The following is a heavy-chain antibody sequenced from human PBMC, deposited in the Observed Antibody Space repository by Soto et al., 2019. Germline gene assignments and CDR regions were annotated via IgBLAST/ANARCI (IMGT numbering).Heavy chain of an antibody. CDR3: AKAMEGDYYYYGMDV. D-gene: IGHD3-10*01. V-gene: IGHV3-23*01. J-gene: IGHJ6*02. CDR2: ISGSGGST. Sequence: GGSLRLSCAASGFTFSSYAMSWVRQAPGKGLEWVSAISGSGGSTYYADSVKGRFTISRDNSKNTLYLQMNSLRAEDTAVYYCAKAMEGDYYYYGMDVWGQGTTVTVSS. CDR1: GFTFSSYA.